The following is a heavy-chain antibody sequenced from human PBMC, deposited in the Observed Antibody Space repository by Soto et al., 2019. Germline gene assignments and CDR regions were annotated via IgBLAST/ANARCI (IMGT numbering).Heavy chain of an antibody. CDR2: IIPIFGTA. Sequence: SVKVSCKASGGTFSSYAISWVRQAPGQGLEWMGGIIPIFGTANYAQKFQGRVTITADESTSTAYMELSSLRSEDTAVYYCARGTHITIFGVVLPYYYYGMDVWGQGTTVTVSS. D-gene: IGHD3-3*01. V-gene: IGHV1-69*13. CDR3: ARGTHITIFGVVLPYYYYGMDV. J-gene: IGHJ6*02. CDR1: GGTFSSYA.